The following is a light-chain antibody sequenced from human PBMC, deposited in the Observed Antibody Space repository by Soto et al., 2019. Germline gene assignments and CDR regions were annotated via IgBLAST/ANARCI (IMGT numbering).Light chain of an antibody. CDR2: GAS. CDR3: QQRSNWPRT. Sequence: EIVMTQSPATLSVSPGERATLSCRASQSISDTLAWYQQKPGQAPSLLIYGASSRATGIPDRFSGSGSGTDLTLTISSLEPEDCEVYDCQQRSNWPRTFGQGTKVDIK. V-gene: IGKV3-11*01. CDR1: QSISDT. J-gene: IGKJ1*01.